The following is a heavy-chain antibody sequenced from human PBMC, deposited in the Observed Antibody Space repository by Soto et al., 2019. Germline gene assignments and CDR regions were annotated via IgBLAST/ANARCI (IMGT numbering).Heavy chain of an antibody. D-gene: IGHD3-10*01. V-gene: IGHV1-69*18. CDR1: RGSFSSFG. J-gene: IGHJ3*02. Sequence: QVQLVQSESEVKRPGSSVKVSCKSSRGSFSSFGITWVRQAPGQGLEWMGRIIPNYGVPNYAQNCQGRVTFKVDASTNTAHMELSGLRFEGTAVYYCATAGSRGINRGAYDIWGQGTMVTVSS. CDR3: ATAGSRGINRGAYDI. CDR2: IIPNYGVP.